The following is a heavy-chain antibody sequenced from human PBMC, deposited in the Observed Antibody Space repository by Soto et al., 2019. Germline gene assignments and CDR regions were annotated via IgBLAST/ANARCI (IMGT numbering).Heavy chain of an antibody. Sequence: QVQLVQSGAEVKKPGASVKVTCKASGYTFTSHYMHWVRQAPGQGLEWMGIINPSGGGTTYAQNLQGRVTMTRDTSTSTVYMELSSLTFEDTAMYYCARKFGGNFGFDYWGQGTLVTVSS. V-gene: IGHV1-46*01. CDR1: GYTFTSHY. CDR2: INPSGGGT. CDR3: ARKFGGNFGFDY. J-gene: IGHJ4*02. D-gene: IGHD2-21*02.